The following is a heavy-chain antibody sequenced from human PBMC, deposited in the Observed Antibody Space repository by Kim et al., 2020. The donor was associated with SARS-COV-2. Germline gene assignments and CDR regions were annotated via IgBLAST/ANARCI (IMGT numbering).Heavy chain of an antibody. CDR2: IYYSGST. J-gene: IGHJ2*01. Sequence: SETLSLTCTVSGGSISSGGYYWSWIRQHPGKGLEWIGYIYYSGSTYYNLSLKSRVTISVDTSKNQFSLKLSSVTAADTAVYYCARRRGDGYNFGPYGYYWYFDLWGRGTLVTVSS. CDR3: ARRRGDGYNFGPYGYYWYFDL. D-gene: IGHD5-12*01. V-gene: IGHV4-31*03. CDR1: GGSISSGGYY.